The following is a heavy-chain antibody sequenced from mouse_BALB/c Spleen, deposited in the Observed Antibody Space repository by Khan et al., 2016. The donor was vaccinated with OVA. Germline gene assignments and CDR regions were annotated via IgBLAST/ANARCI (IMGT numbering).Heavy chain of an antibody. CDR1: GFSLTSYG. J-gene: IGHJ1*01. CDR3: ARFYDYEGYFDV. Sequence: VQLKQSGPGLVQPSQNLSITCTVPGFSLTSYGVHWVRQPPGKGLEWLGVMWSYGSTDYNAAFISRLSISKDNSKSQVFFKMNSLQADDTAIYYCARFYDYEGYFDVWGAGTTVTVSS. D-gene: IGHD2-4*01. V-gene: IGHV2-4*02. CDR2: MWSYGST.